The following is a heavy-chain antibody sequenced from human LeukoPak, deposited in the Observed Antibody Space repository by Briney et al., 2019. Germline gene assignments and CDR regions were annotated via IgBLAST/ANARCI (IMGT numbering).Heavy chain of an antibody. D-gene: IGHD3-22*01. CDR3: ARDPSLNLDSSGYLDY. V-gene: IGHV1-46*01. CDR2: INPTGGST. J-gene: IGHJ4*02. CDR1: GYTFPSYF. Sequence: ASVKVSCKASGYTFPSYFMHWVRQAPGQGLEWMGIINPTGGSTSYAQKFQGRVTMTRDTSTSTVYMELSSLRSEDTAVYYCARDPSLNLDSSGYLDYWGQGTLVTVSS.